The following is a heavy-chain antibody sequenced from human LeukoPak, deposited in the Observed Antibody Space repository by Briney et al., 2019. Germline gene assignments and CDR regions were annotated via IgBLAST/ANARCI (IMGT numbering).Heavy chain of an antibody. V-gene: IGHV1-8*03. CDR1: GYTFTSYY. CDR3: AVGEAFDI. CDR2: MNPNSGNT. D-gene: IGHD3-16*01. J-gene: IGHJ3*02. Sequence: ASVTVSCKASGYTFTSYYMHWVRQAPGQGLEWMGWMNPNSGNTDYAQKFQGRVTITRNTSISTAYMELSSLRSEDTAVYYCAVGEAFDIWGQGTMVTVSS.